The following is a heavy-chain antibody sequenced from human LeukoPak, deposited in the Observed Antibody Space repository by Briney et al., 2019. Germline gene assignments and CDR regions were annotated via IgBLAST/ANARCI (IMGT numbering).Heavy chain of an antibody. J-gene: IGHJ6*03. CDR1: GFTFSRYS. D-gene: IGHD3-3*01. V-gene: IGHV3-48*04. CDR2: ISSKNVI. Sequence: GGSLRLSCAASGFTFSRYSMNWVRQAPGKGLEWVSYISSKNVIYYADSVKGRFTISRDNARNSLYLQMNSLRAEDTAVYYCARPLESYYYMDVWGKGTTVTVSS. CDR3: ARPLESYYYMDV.